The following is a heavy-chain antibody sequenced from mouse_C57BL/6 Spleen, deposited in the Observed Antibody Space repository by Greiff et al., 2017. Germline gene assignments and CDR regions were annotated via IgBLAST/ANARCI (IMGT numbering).Heavy chain of an antibody. V-gene: IGHV1-42*01. CDR1: GYSFTGYY. J-gene: IGHJ1*03. D-gene: IGHD1-1*01. CDR3: AREDWITTPRRWYFDV. Sequence: EVQVVESGPELVKPGASVKISCKASGYSFTGYYMNWVKQSPEKSLEWIGEINPSTGGTTYNQKFKAKATLTVDKSSSTAYMQLKSLTSEDSAVYYCAREDWITTPRRWYFDVWGTGTTVTVSS. CDR2: INPSTGGT.